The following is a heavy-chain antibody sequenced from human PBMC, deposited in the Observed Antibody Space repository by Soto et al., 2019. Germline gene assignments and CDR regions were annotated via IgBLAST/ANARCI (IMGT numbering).Heavy chain of an antibody. D-gene: IGHD2-2*01. CDR3: AKIPTSTKPYYFDY. V-gene: IGHV3-23*01. CDR1: GFTFRSYG. Sequence: GGSLRLSCAASGFTFRSYGMSWVRQAPGKGLEWVSGISSSSGSTYYADSVKGRFVISRDNSKNTLYLQINSLRVEDTAVYYCAKIPTSTKPYYFDYWGQGTLVTVS. CDR2: ISSSSGST. J-gene: IGHJ4*02.